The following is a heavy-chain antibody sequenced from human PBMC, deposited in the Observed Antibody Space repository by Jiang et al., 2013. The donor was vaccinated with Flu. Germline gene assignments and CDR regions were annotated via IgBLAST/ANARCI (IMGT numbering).Heavy chain of an antibody. CDR1: GFNFRDSY. Sequence: ESGGGLVKPGGSLRLSCAASGFNFRDSYMSWIRQAPGKGLEWLSYISSGSNYLKYGDSVQGRFTISRDNAKNSLFLQMNSLRAEDTAMYFCARHLGGNSSPFDYWGQGILVAVSS. V-gene: IGHV3-11*03. D-gene: IGHD6-6*01. CDR2: ISSGSNYL. J-gene: IGHJ4*02. CDR3: ARHLGGNSSPFDY.